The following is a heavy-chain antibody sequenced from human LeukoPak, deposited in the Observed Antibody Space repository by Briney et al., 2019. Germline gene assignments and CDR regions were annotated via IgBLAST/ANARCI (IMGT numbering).Heavy chain of an antibody. CDR2: ISYDGSNK. D-gene: IGHD2-2*01. Sequence: GGSLRLSCAASGFTFSSYAMHWVRQALGKGLEWVAVISYDGSNKYYADSVKGRFTISRDNSKNTLYLQMSSLRAEDTAVYYCASLYCSSTSCYGGYYYGMDVWGQGTTVTVSS. CDR1: GFTFSSYA. J-gene: IGHJ6*02. CDR3: ASLYCSSTSCYGGYYYGMDV. V-gene: IGHV3-30-3*01.